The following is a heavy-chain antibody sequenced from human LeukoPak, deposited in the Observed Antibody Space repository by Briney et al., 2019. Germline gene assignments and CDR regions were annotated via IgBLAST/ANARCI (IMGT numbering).Heavy chain of an antibody. V-gene: IGHV4-39*01. J-gene: IGHJ4*02. CDR2: IYHSRST. CDR3: ARHRWMEVYGSGSYYVDY. D-gene: IGHD3-10*01. Sequence: PPETPSLTCTVSGGSISTSIYYWGWIRQPPGKGLEWIGSIYHSRSTYYNAPLKRRATISAATSKNQFFLKLSSVTAADTAVYYCARHRWMEVYGSGSYYVDYWGQGTLVTVSS. CDR1: GGSISTSIYY.